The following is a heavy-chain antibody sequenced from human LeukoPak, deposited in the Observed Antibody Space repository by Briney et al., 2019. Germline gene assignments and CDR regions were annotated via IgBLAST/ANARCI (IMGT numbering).Heavy chain of an antibody. CDR3: ARGNGKIAAAGSRYFDY. D-gene: IGHD6-13*01. Sequence: SQTLSLTCTVSGGSISSGSYYWSWIRQPAGKGLEWIGRIYTSGSTNYNPSLKSRVTISVDTSKNQFSLKLSSVTAADTAVYYCARGNGKIAAAGSRYFDYWGQGTLVTVSS. V-gene: IGHV4-61*02. J-gene: IGHJ4*02. CDR2: IYTSGST. CDR1: GGSISSGSYY.